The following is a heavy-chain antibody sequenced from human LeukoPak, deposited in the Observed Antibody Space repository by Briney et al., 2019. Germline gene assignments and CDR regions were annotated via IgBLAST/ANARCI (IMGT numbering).Heavy chain of an antibody. D-gene: IGHD4-23*01. CDR3: ATFSYGGNGY. V-gene: IGHV3-48*02. CDR1: GFTFSSYS. Sequence: GGSLRLSCVASGFTFSSYSMNWVRQAPGKGLEWVSYISSSSSTIYYADSVKGRFTISRDNAKNSLYLQMNSLRDEDTAVYYCATFSYGGNGYWGQGTLVTVSS. J-gene: IGHJ4*02. CDR2: ISSSSSTI.